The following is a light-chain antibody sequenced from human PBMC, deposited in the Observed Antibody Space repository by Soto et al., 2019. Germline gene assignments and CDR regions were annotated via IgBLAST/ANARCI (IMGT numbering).Light chain of an antibody. Sequence: EIVLTQSPYTLRLSPGERATLSCRASQSVNNYLVWYQQKPGQAPRLLIYDASSRATGIPARFSGSGSGTDFTLSISSLEPEDFAIYYCQHRSYWPPWTFGQGTKVDIK. CDR3: QHRSYWPPWT. J-gene: IGKJ1*01. V-gene: IGKV3-11*01. CDR2: DAS. CDR1: QSVNNY.